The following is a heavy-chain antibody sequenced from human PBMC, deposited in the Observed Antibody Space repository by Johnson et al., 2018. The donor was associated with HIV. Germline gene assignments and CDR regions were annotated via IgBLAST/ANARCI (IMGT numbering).Heavy chain of an antibody. CDR1: GFSFSNFD. D-gene: IGHD5-12*01. J-gene: IGHJ3*02. CDR3: ARGSYDGDAFDI. CDR2: IDPAGNT. Sequence: VQLVESGGDLVQPGGSLRLSCAASGFSFSNFDMHWVRQDIGLRLEWVSGIDPAGNTYYAGSVKGRFTISRENAKNSLYRQGKSLTAGDSALYYCARGSYDGDAFDIWGQGTMVTVSS. V-gene: IGHV3-13*01.